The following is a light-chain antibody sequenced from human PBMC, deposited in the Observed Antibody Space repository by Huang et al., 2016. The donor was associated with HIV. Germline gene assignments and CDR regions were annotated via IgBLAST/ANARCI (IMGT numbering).Light chain of an antibody. CDR3: QQYNNYVT. V-gene: IGKV1-5*01. Sequence: DIQMTQSPSTLAASVGDTVTITCRASQTLSTWLAWYQQKPGKAPKLLIYAASSLESGVPSRCSGSGSGTELTLTISSLQPDDSATYYCQQYNNYVTFGQGTKVEI. CDR1: QTLSTW. CDR2: AAS. J-gene: IGKJ1*01.